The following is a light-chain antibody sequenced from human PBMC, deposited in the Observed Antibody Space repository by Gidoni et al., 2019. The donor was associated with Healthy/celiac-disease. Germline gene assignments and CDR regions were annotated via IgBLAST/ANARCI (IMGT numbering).Light chain of an antibody. CDR2: DAS. CDR3: QQRSNWPPLVT. CDR1: QSVSSY. V-gene: IGKV3-11*01. J-gene: IGKJ4*01. Sequence: EIVLPQSLATLSLSPGERATLSCRASQSVSSYLAWYQQKPGQAPRLLIYDASNRATGIPARFSGSGSGTDFTLTISSLEPEDFAVYYCQQRSNWPPLVTFGGGTKVEIK.